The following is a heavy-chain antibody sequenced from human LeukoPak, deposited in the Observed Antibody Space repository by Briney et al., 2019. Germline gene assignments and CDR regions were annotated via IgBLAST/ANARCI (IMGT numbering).Heavy chain of an antibody. J-gene: IGHJ4*02. D-gene: IGHD3-22*01. Sequence: PGRSLRLSCAASGFTFSRYWMSWVRQAPGKGLEWVANIKEDGSEKYYVDSVKGRFTISRDNPKNSLYLQMNSLRAEDTAVYYCARDNYYEYSGPLDYWGQGTLVTVSS. V-gene: IGHV3-7*05. CDR2: IKEDGSEK. CDR3: ARDNYYEYSGPLDY. CDR1: GFTFSRYW.